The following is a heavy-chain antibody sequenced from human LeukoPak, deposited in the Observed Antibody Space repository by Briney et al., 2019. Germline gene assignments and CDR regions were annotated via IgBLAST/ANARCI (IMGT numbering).Heavy chain of an antibody. CDR1: GGSFSGYY. Sequence: PETLSLTCAVYGGSFSGYYWSWIRQPPGKGLEWIGEINHSGSTNYNPSLKSRVTISVDTSKNQFSLKLSSVTAADTAVYYCARVGVLMVYAVDAFDIWGQGTMVTVSS. CDR3: ARVGVLMVYAVDAFDI. J-gene: IGHJ3*02. D-gene: IGHD2-8*01. CDR2: INHSGST. V-gene: IGHV4-34*01.